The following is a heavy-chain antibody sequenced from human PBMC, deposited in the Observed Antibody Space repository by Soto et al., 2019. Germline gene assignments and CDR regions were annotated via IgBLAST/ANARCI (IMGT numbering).Heavy chain of an antibody. Sequence: QVQLQESGPGLVKPSETLSLTCTVYGGSIRSYYWSWIRQPPGKGLEWIGNIYYSGSTNYNPSRKSRVTMSVDMSKNQVSLKLSSVTAADTAVYYCTRVGGYYGDYPNFDYWGQGALVTVSS. D-gene: IGHD4-17*01. CDR1: GGSIRSYY. CDR3: TRVGGYYGDYPNFDY. CDR2: IYYSGST. J-gene: IGHJ4*02. V-gene: IGHV4-59*01.